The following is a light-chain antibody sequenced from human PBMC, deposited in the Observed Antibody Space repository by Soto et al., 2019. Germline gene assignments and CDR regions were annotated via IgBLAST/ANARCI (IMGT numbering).Light chain of an antibody. CDR3: QQYNSCPPIT. CDR1: QSISTN. V-gene: IGKV3-15*01. J-gene: IGKJ5*01. CDR2: GAS. Sequence: EIVMTQSPASLSVSPGERATLSCRASQSISTNLAWFQHKPGQAPRLLIYGASIRATGIPARFSGSGSGTEFTLTINSLQYDDFAVYFCQQYNSCPPITFGQGTRVQIK.